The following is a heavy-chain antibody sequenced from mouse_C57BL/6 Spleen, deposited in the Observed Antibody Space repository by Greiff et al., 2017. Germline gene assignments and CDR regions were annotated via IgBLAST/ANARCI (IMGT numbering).Heavy chain of an antibody. CDR3: TYGDYGSSYGYAMDY. CDR1: GFNIKDDY. J-gene: IGHJ4*01. Sequence: VQLQQSGAELVRPGASVKLSCTASGFNIKDDYMHWVKQRPEQGLAWIGWIDPENGDTEYASKFQGKATITADTSSNTAYLQLSSLTSVDTADYYCTYGDYGSSYGYAMDYWGQGTSVTVSS. D-gene: IGHD1-1*01. CDR2: IDPENGDT. V-gene: IGHV14-4*01.